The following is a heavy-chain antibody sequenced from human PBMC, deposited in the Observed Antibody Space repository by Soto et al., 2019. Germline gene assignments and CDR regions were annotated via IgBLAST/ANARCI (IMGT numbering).Heavy chain of an antibody. D-gene: IGHD3-3*01. V-gene: IGHV3-9*01. Sequence: EVHLVEPGGGLVQPGRSLRLSCTASGFTFDDYAMHWVRQVPGKGLEWVSSISWNSGNIVYADSVKGRFTISRDSANNSLYLQMSSLRTEDTALYYCAKGAVTSIFGYFDYWGQGTLVTVSS. J-gene: IGHJ4*02. CDR2: ISWNSGNI. CDR3: AKGAVTSIFGYFDY. CDR1: GFTFDDYA.